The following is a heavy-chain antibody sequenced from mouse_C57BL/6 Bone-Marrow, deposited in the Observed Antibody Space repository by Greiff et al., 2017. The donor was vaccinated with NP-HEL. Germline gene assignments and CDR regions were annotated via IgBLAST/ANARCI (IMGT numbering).Heavy chain of an antibody. CDR2: IYPGGGYT. D-gene: IGHD2-5*01. CDR3: ASGYSNYGAWFAY. CDR1: GYTFTNYW. Sequence: VQLQQSGAELVRPGTSVKMSCKASGYTFTNYWIGWAKQRPGHGLEWIGDIYPGGGYTNYNEKFKGKATLTADKSSSTAYMQFSSLTSEDSAIYYCASGYSNYGAWFAYWGQGTLVTVSA. J-gene: IGHJ3*01. V-gene: IGHV1-63*01.